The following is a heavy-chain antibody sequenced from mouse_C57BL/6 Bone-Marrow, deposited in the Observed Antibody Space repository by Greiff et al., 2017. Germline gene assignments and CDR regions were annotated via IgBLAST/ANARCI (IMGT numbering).Heavy chain of an antibody. CDR2: INPGSGGT. Sequence: QVQLQQSGAELVRPGTSVKVSCKASGYAFTNYLIEWVKQRPGQGLEWIGVINPGSGGTNYNEKFKGKATLTADKSSSTAYMQLSSLTSEDSAVYFCARRGYGSRFDYWGQGTTLTVSS. CDR3: ARRGYGSRFDY. D-gene: IGHD1-1*01. J-gene: IGHJ2*01. CDR1: GYAFTNYL. V-gene: IGHV1-54*01.